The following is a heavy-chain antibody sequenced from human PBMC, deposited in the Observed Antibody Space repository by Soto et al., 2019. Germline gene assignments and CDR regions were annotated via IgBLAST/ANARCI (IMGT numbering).Heavy chain of an antibody. V-gene: IGHV3-49*04. CDR3: TRASSLDFDF. Sequence: PGGSLRLSCTTSGFTFGDYALSWVRQAPGKGLEWVGFIRRNTYGGTTDYAASVKGRFTISRDDSKSIAYLQMNSLRTDDTALYYCTRASSLDFDFWGQGTLVTVSS. CDR1: GFTFGDYA. D-gene: IGHD3-16*01. J-gene: IGHJ4*02. CDR2: IRRNTYGGTT.